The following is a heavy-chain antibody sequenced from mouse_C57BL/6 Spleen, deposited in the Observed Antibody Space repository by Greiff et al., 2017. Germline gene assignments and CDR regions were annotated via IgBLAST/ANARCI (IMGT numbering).Heavy chain of an antibody. D-gene: IGHD2-4*01. CDR3: ARHYDYPMDY. V-gene: IGHV1-52*01. CDR2: IDPSDSET. CDR1: GYTFTSYW. Sequence: QVQLQQPGAELVRPGSSVKLSCKASGYTFTSYWMHWVKQRPIQGLEWIGNIDPSDSETHYNQKFKDKATLTVDKSSSTAYMQLSSLTSEDSAVYYCARHYDYPMDYWGQGTSVTVSS. J-gene: IGHJ4*01.